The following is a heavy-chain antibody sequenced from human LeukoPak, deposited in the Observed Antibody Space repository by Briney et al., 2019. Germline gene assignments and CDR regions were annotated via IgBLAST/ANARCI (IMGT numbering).Heavy chain of an antibody. CDR2: INHSGST. D-gene: IGHD3-9*01. V-gene: IGHV4-34*01. CDR3: ARGPYYDILTGYQY. CDR1: GGSFSGYY. Sequence: SETLSLTCAVYGGSFSGYYWSWIRQPPGKGLEWIGEINHSGSTNYNPSLKSRVTMSVDTSKNQFSLKLSSVTAADTAVYYCARGPYYDILTGYQYWGQGTLVTVSS. J-gene: IGHJ4*02.